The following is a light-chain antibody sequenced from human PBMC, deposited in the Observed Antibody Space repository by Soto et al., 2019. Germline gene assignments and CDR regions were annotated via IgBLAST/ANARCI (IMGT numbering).Light chain of an antibody. J-gene: IGKJ5*01. CDR2: GAS. CDR3: QQCGSSPIT. CDR1: QSVSSSY. V-gene: IGKV3-20*01. Sequence: EIVLTQSPGTLSLSPGERATLSCRASQSVSSSYLAWYQQKPGQAPRLLIYGASSRATGIPDRFSGSGSGTDFTLTIRRLGPEDFAVYYCQQCGSSPITFGQGTRLEIK.